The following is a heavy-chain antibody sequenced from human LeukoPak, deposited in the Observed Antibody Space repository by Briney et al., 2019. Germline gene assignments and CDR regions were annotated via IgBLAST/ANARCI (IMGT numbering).Heavy chain of an antibody. V-gene: IGHV1-46*01. D-gene: IGHD2-15*01. CDR3: AGSYCSGGSCHGPYYYYYGMDV. Sequence: ASVKVSCKASGYTFTGYYMHWVRQAPGQGLEWMGIINPSGGSTSYAQKFQGRVTMTRDTSTSTVYMELSSLRSEDTAVYYCAGSYCSGGSCHGPYYYYYGMDVWGQGTTVTVSS. CDR2: INPSGGST. J-gene: IGHJ6*02. CDR1: GYTFTGYY.